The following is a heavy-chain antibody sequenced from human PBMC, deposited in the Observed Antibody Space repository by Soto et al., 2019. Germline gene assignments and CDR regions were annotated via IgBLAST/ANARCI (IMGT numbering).Heavy chain of an antibody. CDR3: VKGGEQWTHNNCFDP. CDR2: ISDSGGST. V-gene: IGHV3-23*01. Sequence: GGSLRLSCAASGFTFSSYAMSWVRQAPGKGLEWVSTISDSGGSTYYADSVKGRFTISRDNSKNTLYLQMSSLRAEDTAVYYCVKGGEQWTHNNCFDPWGQGTLVTVSS. J-gene: IGHJ5*02. CDR1: GFTFSSYA. D-gene: IGHD6-19*01.